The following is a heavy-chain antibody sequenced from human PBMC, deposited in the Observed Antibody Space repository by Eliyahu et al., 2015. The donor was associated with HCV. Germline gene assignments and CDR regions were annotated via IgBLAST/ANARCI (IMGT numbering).Heavy chain of an antibody. CDR2: IYYSGST. CDR1: GGSISSSSYY. J-gene: IGHJ6*02. V-gene: IGHV4-39*01. D-gene: IGHD2-2*01. Sequence: QLQLQESGPGLVKPSETLSLTCTVSGGSISSSSYYWGWIRQPPGKGLEWIGSIYYSGSTYYNPSLKSRVTISVDTSKNQFSLKLSPVTAADTAVYYCARLGVVVPAANYYYGMDVWGQGTTVTVSS. CDR3: ARLGVVVPAANYYYGMDV.